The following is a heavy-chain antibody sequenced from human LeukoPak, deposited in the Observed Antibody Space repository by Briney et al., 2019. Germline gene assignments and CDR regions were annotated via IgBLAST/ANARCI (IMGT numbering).Heavy chain of an antibody. Sequence: GGSPRLSCAASGFTFSSYGMHWVRQAPGKGLEWVAFIRYDGSNKYYADSVKGRFTISRDNSKNTLYLQMNSLRAEDTAVYYCAKDWFQVLLWFGASTEGGYFDYWGQGTLVTVSS. CDR3: AKDWFQVLLWFGASTEGGYFDY. CDR1: GFTFSSYG. CDR2: IRYDGSNK. V-gene: IGHV3-30*02. J-gene: IGHJ4*02. D-gene: IGHD3-10*01.